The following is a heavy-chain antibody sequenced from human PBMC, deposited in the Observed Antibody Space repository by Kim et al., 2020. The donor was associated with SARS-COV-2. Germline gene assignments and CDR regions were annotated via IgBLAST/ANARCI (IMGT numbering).Heavy chain of an antibody. J-gene: IGHJ5*02. D-gene: IGHD2-15*01. CDR3: AKEGCSGGSCYFSSWFDP. CDR1: GFTFSSYG. V-gene: IGHV3-30*18. CDR2: ISYDGSNK. Sequence: GGSLRLSCAASGFTFSSYGMHWVRQAPGKGLEWVAVISYDGSNKYYADSVKGRFTISRDNSKNTLYLQMNSLRAEDTAVYYCAKEGCSGGSCYFSSWFDPWGQGTLVTVSS.